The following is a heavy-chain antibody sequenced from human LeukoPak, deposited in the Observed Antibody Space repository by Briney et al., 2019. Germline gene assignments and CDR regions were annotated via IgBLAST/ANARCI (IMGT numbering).Heavy chain of an antibody. CDR1: GYFISSGYC. D-gene: IGHD1-7*01. CDR2: IYHSGST. Sequence: PSETLSLTCAVSGYFISSGYCWGWIRQPPGKGLEWIGSIYHSGSTYYNPSLKSRDTISVDTSKNQFSLKLSSVTAADTAVYYCARHPTGTIVGWYFDRWGRGTLVTVSS. CDR3: ARHPTGTIVGWYFDR. J-gene: IGHJ2*01. V-gene: IGHV4-38-2*01.